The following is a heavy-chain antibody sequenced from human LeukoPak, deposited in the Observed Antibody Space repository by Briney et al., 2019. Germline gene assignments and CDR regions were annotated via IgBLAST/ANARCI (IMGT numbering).Heavy chain of an antibody. Sequence: GGSLRLSCAASGFTFSSYGMHWVRQAPGKGLEWVAVISYDGSNKCYADSVKGRFTISRDNSKNTLYLQMNSLRAEDTAVYYCAKDPFSYSWSFLITAYFRHWGQGTLVTVSS. D-gene: IGHD5-18*01. CDR1: GFTFSSYG. CDR3: AKDPFSYSWSFLITAYFRH. V-gene: IGHV3-30*18. J-gene: IGHJ1*01. CDR2: ISYDGSNK.